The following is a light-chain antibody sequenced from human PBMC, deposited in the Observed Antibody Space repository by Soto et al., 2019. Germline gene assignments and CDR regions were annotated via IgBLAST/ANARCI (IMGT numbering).Light chain of an antibody. V-gene: IGKV3-20*01. Sequence: EIVLMQSPGTLSLSPGERATLSCRASQTMTRAYLAWYQQKPGQAPRLLIYAASYRATGIPDKFSGSGSGTDLSLTISRLEPEDSAVYYCHQYHSPPQTFGQGTKVDIK. CDR2: AAS. CDR3: HQYHSPPQT. J-gene: IGKJ2*01. CDR1: QTMTRAY.